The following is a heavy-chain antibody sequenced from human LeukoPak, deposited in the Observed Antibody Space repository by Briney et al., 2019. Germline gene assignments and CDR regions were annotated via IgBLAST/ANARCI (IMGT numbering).Heavy chain of an antibody. CDR2: IIPIFGTA. CDR1: GGTFSSYA. D-gene: IGHD3-10*01. V-gene: IGHV1-69*05. Sequence: SVKVSCKASGGTFSSYAISWVRQAPGQGLEWMGGIIPIFGTANYAQKFQGRVTITTDESTSTAYMELSSLRSEDTAVYYCARDLIASLYGSGNNWFDPWGQGTLVTVSS. J-gene: IGHJ5*02. CDR3: ARDLIASLYGSGNNWFDP.